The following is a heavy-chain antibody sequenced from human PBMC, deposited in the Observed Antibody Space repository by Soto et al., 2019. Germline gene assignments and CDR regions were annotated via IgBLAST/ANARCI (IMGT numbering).Heavy chain of an antibody. CDR1: GFTFSSYA. D-gene: IGHD2-15*01. CDR3: AKGRYCSGGSCYNTIDY. CDR2: ISGSGGST. V-gene: IGHV3-23*01. J-gene: IGHJ4*02. Sequence: ESGGGLVQPGGSLRLSCAASGFTFSSYAMNWVRRAPGKGLHWVSAISGSGGSTYYADSVKGRFTLSRDNSKNTLYLQMNSLRAEDTAVYYCAKGRYCSGGSCYNTIDYWGQGTLVTVSS.